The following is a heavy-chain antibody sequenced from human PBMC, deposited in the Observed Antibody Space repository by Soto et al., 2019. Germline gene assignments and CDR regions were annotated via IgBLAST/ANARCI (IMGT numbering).Heavy chain of an antibody. Sequence: ASVKVSCKASGGTLSSFINYPINWGRQAPGQGLEWMGGIVPNVGTVNYAQKFQGRVTITADKSTGTAYMELSSLRSEDTALYYCARRDTSGFLRYFDNWGQGTLVTVSS. J-gene: IGHJ4*02. CDR3: ARRDTSGFLRYFDN. D-gene: IGHD3-3*01. V-gene: IGHV1-69*06. CDR2: IVPNVGTV. CDR1: GGTLSSFINYP.